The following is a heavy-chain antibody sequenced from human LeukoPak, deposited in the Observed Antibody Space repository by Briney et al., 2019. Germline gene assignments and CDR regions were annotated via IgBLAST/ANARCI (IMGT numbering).Heavy chain of an antibody. CDR2: VYYSVST. V-gene: IGHV4-59*01. Sequence: SETLSLTCTVSGGSISSYYWSWIRQPPGKGLEWIGYVYYSVSTNDNPSLKSRVTISVDTSKNHFSLKLSSVTAADTAVYYCAREVGYSYPTFDYWGQGTLVTVSS. CDR3: AREVGYSYPTFDY. D-gene: IGHD5-18*01. J-gene: IGHJ4*02. CDR1: GGSISSYY.